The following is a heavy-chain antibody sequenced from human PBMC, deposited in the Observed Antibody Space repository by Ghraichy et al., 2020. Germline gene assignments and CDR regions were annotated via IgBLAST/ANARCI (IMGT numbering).Heavy chain of an antibody. J-gene: IGHJ4*02. D-gene: IGHD3-22*01. CDR2: ISPNSGGA. V-gene: IGHV1-2*02. Sequence: ASVKVSCKTSGYSFNIHYIHWVRQAPGQGLEWMGWISPNSGGAKYALQCQGRVTLTSDTTIATAYMELSGLTSDDTAVYYCARRPLVGVGHYFDYWGQGTLITVSS. CDR1: GYSFNIHY. CDR3: ARRPLVGVGHYFDY.